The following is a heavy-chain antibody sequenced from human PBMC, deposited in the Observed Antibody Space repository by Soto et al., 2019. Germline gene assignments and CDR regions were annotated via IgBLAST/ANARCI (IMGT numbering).Heavy chain of an antibody. V-gene: IGHV4-59*01. CDR2: IYYSGST. CDR3: ARVWGGALDI. CDR1: GGSFSGYY. J-gene: IGHJ3*02. D-gene: IGHD3-10*01. Sequence: ETLSLTCAVYGGSFSGYYWSWIRQPPGKGLEWIGYIYYSGSTNYNPSLKSRVTISVDTSKNQFSLKLSSVTAADTAVYYCARVWGGALDIWGQGTMVPVSS.